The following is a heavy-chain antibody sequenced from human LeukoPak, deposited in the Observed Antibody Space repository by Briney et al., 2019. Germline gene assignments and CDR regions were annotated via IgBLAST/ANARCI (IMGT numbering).Heavy chain of an antibody. CDR2: IYHSGST. CDR1: GFTFSSYG. CDR3: ARGLASGYPPIPFDY. D-gene: IGHD3-3*01. Sequence: PGGSLRLSCAASGFTFSSYGMHWVRQPPGKGLEWIGEIYHSGSTNYNPSLKSRVTISVDTSKNEFSLNLTSVTAADTAIYYCARGLASGYPPIPFDYWGQGTLVTVSS. J-gene: IGHJ4*02. V-gene: IGHV4-34*01.